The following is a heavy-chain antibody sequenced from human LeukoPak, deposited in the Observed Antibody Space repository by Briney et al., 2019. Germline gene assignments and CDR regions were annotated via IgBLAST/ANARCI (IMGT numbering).Heavy chain of an antibody. J-gene: IGHJ4*02. D-gene: IGHD2-2*01. CDR1: GFTFSSSA. CDR3: AAYCSSTSCYVTPFDY. Sequence: PGGSLRLSCAASGFTFSSSAMSWVRQAPGKGLEWVSNISGSGSGGSTYYADSVKGRFTISRDNSKNTLYLQMNSLRAEDTAVYYCAAYCSSTSCYVTPFDYWGQGTLVTVSS. CDR2: ISGSGSGGST. V-gene: IGHV3-23*01.